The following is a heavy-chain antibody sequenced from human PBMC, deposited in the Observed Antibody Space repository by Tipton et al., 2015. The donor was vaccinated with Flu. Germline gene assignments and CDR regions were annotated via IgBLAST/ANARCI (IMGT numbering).Heavy chain of an antibody. CDR2: ISSSGSTI. D-gene: IGHD1-26*01. CDR1: GFTFSSYE. Sequence: VQLVQSGGGLVQPGGSLRLSCAASGFTFSSYEMNWVRQAPGKGLEWVSYISSSGSTIYYADSVKGRFTISRDNAKNSLYLQMNSLRAEDTAVYYCAIEGVGATSHGAFDIWGQGTMVTVSS. J-gene: IGHJ3*02. V-gene: IGHV3-48*03. CDR3: AIEGVGATSHGAFDI.